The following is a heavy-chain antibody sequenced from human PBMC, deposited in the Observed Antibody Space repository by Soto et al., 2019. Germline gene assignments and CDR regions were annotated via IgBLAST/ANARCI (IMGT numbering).Heavy chain of an antibody. D-gene: IGHD3-3*01. Sequence: QVQLVESGGGVVQPGRSLRLSCAASGFTFSSYGMHWVRQAPGKGLEWVAVIWYDGSNKYYADSVKARFTISRDNSKNTLYLQMNSLRAEDTAVYYCARDGYYDFWSGYSHFGYWGQGTLVTVSS. J-gene: IGHJ4*02. CDR3: ARDGYYDFWSGYSHFGY. CDR1: GFTFSSYG. CDR2: IWYDGSNK. V-gene: IGHV3-33*01.